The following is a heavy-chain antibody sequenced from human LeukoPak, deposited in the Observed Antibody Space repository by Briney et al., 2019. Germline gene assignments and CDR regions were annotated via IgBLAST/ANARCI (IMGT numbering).Heavy chain of an antibody. CDR1: GGSISSSSYY. CDR2: IYYSGST. J-gene: IGHJ4*02. D-gene: IGHD6-6*01. CDR3: AREKYSPGAVDY. V-gene: IGHV4-39*01. Sequence: SETLSLTCSVSGGSISSSSYYWGWIRHPPGKGLEWIGNIYYSGSTYYNPSLKSRVTISVDTSKNQFSLKVSSVTAADTAVYYCAREKYSPGAVDYWGQGSLVTVSS.